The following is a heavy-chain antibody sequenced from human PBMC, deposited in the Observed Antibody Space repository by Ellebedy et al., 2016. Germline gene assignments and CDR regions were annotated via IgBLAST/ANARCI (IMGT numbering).Heavy chain of an antibody. J-gene: IGHJ3*02. CDR1: GFTFSSYG. Sequence: GGSLRLSCAASGFTFSSYGMHWVRQAPGKGLEWVAIISYDGSNKDYADSVKGRFTISRDNSKNTLYLQMNSLKPEDTAVYYCARLHTARLKGPVGPASIRSDALDIWGQGTLVTVSS. CDR3: ARLHTARLKGPVGPASIRSDALDI. CDR2: ISYDGSNK. V-gene: IGHV3-30*03. D-gene: IGHD2-2*01.